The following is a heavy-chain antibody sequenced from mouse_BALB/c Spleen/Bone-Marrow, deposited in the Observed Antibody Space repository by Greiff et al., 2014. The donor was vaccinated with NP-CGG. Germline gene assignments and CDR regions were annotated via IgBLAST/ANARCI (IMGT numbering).Heavy chain of an antibody. D-gene: IGHD1-1*01. J-gene: IGHJ2*01. CDR3: ANYYYGSHFDY. V-gene: IGHV14-3*02. Sequence: GPLQQSGAALVKPGASVGLSCTASGFNIKDTYMHWGKQRPEQGLEWIGRIDPANGNTKYDPKFQGKATITADTSSNTAYLQLSSLTSEDTAVYYCANYYYGSHFDYWGQGTTLTVSS. CDR1: GFNIKDTY. CDR2: IDPANGNT.